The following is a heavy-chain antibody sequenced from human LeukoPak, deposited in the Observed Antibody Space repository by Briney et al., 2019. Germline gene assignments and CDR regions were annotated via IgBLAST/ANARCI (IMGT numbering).Heavy chain of an antibody. D-gene: IGHD2-8*01. CDR1: GFTVSSNY. CDR3: ARAPRMNYGMDV. J-gene: IGHJ6*02. V-gene: IGHV3-66*01. Sequence: PGGSLRLSCAASGFTVSSNYMSWVRQAPGKGLEWVSVIYSGGSTYYADSVKGRFTISRDNSKNTLYLQMNSLRAEDTAVYYCARAPRMNYGMDVWGQGTTVTVSS. CDR2: IYSGGST.